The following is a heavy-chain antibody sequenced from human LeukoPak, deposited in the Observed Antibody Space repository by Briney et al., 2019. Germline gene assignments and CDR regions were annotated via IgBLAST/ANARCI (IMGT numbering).Heavy chain of an antibody. J-gene: IGHJ3*02. Sequence: PGGSLRLSCAASGFTFSSYWMHWVRQAPGKGLVWVSRINSDGSSTSYADSVQGRFTIPRDNAKNTLYLQMNSLRAEDTAVYYCARETTVNACDIWGQGTMVTVSS. CDR1: GFTFSSYW. CDR2: INSDGSST. V-gene: IGHV3-74*01. D-gene: IGHD4-17*01. CDR3: ARETTVNACDI.